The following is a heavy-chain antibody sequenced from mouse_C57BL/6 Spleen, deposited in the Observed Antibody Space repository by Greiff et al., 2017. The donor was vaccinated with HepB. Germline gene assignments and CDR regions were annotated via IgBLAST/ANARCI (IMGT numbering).Heavy chain of an antibody. V-gene: IGHV1-50*01. D-gene: IGHD1-1*01. Sequence: VQLQQSGAELVKPGASVKLSCKASGYTFTSYWMQWVKQRPGQGLEWIGEIDPSDSYTNYNQKFKGKATLTVDTSSSTAYMQLSSLTSEDSAVYYCARGGSGSAYWGQGTLVTVSA. CDR1: GYTFTSYW. CDR3: ARGGSGSAY. CDR2: IDPSDSYT. J-gene: IGHJ3*01.